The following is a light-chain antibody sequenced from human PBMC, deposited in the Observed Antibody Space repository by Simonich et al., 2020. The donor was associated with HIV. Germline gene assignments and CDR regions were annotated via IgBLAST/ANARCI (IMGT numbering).Light chain of an antibody. J-gene: IGKJ1*01. Sequence: DIVMTQSQYSLAVSLGERATINFKSSQSVLYSTNNKNYIAWYLQKPGQPPKLLIYWASTRESGVPDRFSGSGSGTDFTLTISSLQAEDVAVYYCQQYYSTPQTFGQGTKVEIK. CDR1: QSVLYSTNNKNY. V-gene: IGKV4-1*01. CDR3: QQYYSTPQT. CDR2: WAS.